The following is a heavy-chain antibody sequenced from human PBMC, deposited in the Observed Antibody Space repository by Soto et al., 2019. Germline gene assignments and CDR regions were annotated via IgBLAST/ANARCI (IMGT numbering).Heavy chain of an antibody. CDR2: IYYSGST. V-gene: IGHV4-31*03. Sequence: QVQLQESGPGLVKPSQNLSLTCTVSGGSISSGGYYWSWIRQHPGKGLEGIGYIYYSGSTYYNPSLKSRVTISVDTSKNQFSLKLSSVTAADTAVYYCAIIATVTTRMDVWGQGTTGTVSS. J-gene: IGHJ6*02. D-gene: IGHD4-17*01. CDR3: AIIATVTTRMDV. CDR1: GGSISSGGYY.